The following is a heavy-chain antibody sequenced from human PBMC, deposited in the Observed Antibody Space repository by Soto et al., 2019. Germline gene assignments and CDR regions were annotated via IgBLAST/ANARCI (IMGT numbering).Heavy chain of an antibody. CDR3: ARVGVETYYYDSSGYYSFDY. D-gene: IGHD3-22*01. CDR1: GFTFSSYW. J-gene: IGHJ4*02. CDR2: IKQDGSEK. V-gene: IGHV3-7*01. Sequence: GGSLRLSCAASGFTFSSYWMSWVRQAPGKGLEWVANIKQDGSEKYYVDSVKGRFTISRDNAKNSLYLQMNSLRAEDTAVYYCARVGVETYYYDSSGYYSFDYWGQGTLVTVSS.